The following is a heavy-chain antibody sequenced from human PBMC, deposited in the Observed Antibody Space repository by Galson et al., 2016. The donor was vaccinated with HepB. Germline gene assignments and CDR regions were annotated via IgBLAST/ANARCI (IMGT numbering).Heavy chain of an antibody. CDR3: ARHNYYQYYMDV. V-gene: IGHV3-23*01. J-gene: IGHJ6*03. CDR1: GFSVTDYG. Sequence: SLRLSCAASGFSVTDYGMNWVRQAPGKGLEWVSGISIFGGETFYADSVKGRFTISRDKNENTVHLQMNNLRAEDTAVYYCARHNYYQYYMDVWGKGTTVTASS. CDR2: ISIFGGET.